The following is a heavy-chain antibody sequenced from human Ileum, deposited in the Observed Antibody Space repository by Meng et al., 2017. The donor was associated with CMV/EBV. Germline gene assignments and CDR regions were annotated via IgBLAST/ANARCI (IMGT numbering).Heavy chain of an antibody. V-gene: IGHV4-30-4*08. J-gene: IGHJ4*02. Sequence: QVRLRESAPSLVNPSQPLSPTCPVSGVSISSGDYYWSWIRQPPGKGLEWIGYIYYSGSTYYNPSLKSRVTISVDTSKNQFSLKLSSVTAADTAVYYCAREIPSSSWYYLDYWGQGTLVTVSS. D-gene: IGHD6-13*01. CDR2: IYYSGST. CDR3: AREIPSSSWYYLDY. CDR1: GVSISSGDYY.